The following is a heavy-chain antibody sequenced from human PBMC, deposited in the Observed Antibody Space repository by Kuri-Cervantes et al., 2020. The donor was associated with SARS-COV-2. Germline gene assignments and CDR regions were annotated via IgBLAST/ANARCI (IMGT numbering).Heavy chain of an antibody. Sequence: GESLKISCAASGFTFSTYTMNWVRQAPGKALEWVSSISGSGSYMYYADSMKGRFTISRDSAKNTLYLQMNSLRAEDTAVYYCAAVGGYWGQGTLVTVSS. J-gene: IGHJ4*02. D-gene: IGHD6-19*01. CDR2: ISGSGSYM. V-gene: IGHV3-21*01. CDR3: AAVGGY. CDR1: GFTFSTYT.